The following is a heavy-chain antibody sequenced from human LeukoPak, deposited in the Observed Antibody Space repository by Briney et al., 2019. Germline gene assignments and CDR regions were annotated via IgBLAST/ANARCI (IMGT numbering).Heavy chain of an antibody. Sequence: SQTLSLTCAISGDSVSSNSAAWNWIRQSPSRGLEWLGRTYYRSKWYDDYAVSVKSRITINPDTSKNQFSLQLNSVTPEDTAVYYCARGWHNWNAAPFDYWGQGTLVTVSS. D-gene: IGHD1-1*01. CDR3: ARGWHNWNAAPFDY. CDR2: TYYRSKWYD. CDR1: GDSVSSNSAA. J-gene: IGHJ4*02. V-gene: IGHV6-1*01.